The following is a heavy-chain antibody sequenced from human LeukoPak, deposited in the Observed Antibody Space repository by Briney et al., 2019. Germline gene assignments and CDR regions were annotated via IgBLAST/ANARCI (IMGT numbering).Heavy chain of an antibody. D-gene: IGHD6-13*01. J-gene: IGHJ4*02. CDR1: GFTVSSNY. V-gene: IGHV3-66*01. CDR2: IYSYGTT. Sequence: GGSLRLSCAASGFTVSSNYMTWVRQAPGKGLEWVAVIYSYGTTYYADSVKGRFTVSRDNSKNTVFLQMNSLRVEDTAVYYCARESAPGYIDYWGQGTLVTVSS. CDR3: ARESAPGYIDY.